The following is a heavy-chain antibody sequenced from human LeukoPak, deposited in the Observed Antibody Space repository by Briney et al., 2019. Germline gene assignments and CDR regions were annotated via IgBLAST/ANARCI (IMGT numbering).Heavy chain of an antibody. CDR2: IYYSGST. V-gene: IGHV4-59*01. CDR3: ASRSHDYGDYAGWFDP. D-gene: IGHD4-17*01. Sequence: SETLSLTCTVSGGSISSYYWSWIRQPPGKGLEWIGYIYYSGSTNYNPSLKSRVTISVDTSKNQFSLKLSSVTAADTAVYYCASRSHDYGDYAGWFDPWGQGTLVTVSS. CDR1: GGSISSYY. J-gene: IGHJ5*02.